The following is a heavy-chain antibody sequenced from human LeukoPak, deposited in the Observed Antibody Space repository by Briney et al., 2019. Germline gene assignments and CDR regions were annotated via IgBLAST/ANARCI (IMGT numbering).Heavy chain of an antibody. D-gene: IGHD3-22*01. Sequence: TGGSLRLSCAVSGFTFSSYSMNWVRQAPGKGLEWVSYISSSSSTIHYADSVKGRFTISRDNAKNSLYLQMNSLRAEDTAVYYCARDFHRRLYDSSGYSPYWGQGTLVTVSS. CDR1: GFTFSSYS. J-gene: IGHJ4*02. CDR3: ARDFHRRLYDSSGYSPY. V-gene: IGHV3-48*01. CDR2: ISSSSSTI.